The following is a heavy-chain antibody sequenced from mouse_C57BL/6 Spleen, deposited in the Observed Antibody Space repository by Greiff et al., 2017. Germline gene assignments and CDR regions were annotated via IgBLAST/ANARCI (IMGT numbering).Heavy chain of an antibody. Sequence: EVQVVESGPGLVKPSQSLSLTCSVTGYSITSGYYWNWIRQFPGNKLEWMGYISYDGSNNYNPSLKNRISITRDTSKNQFFLKLNSVTTEDTATYYCARGLPDWFADWGQGTLVTVSA. CDR1: GYSITSGYY. D-gene: IGHD5-5*01. V-gene: IGHV3-6*01. CDR3: ARGLPDWFAD. J-gene: IGHJ3*01. CDR2: ISYDGSN.